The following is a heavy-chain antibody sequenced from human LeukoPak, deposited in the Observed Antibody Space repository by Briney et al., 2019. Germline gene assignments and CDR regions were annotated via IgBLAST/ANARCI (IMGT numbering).Heavy chain of an antibody. D-gene: IGHD2-2*01. V-gene: IGHV1-2*02. Sequence: GASVKVSCKASGYTFTGYYMHWVRQAPGQGLEWMGWINPNSGGTNYAQKFQGRVTMTRDTSISTAYMELRSLKSDDTAVYYCARGDHCSTTTCYSYYYGMYVWGQGTTVTVYS. CDR3: ARGDHCSTTTCYSYYYGMYV. CDR1: GYTFTGYY. J-gene: IGHJ6*02. CDR2: INPNSGGT.